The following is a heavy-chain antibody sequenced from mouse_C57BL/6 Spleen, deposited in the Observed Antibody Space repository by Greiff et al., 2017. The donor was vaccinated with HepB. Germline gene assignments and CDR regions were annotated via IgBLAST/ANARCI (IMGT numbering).Heavy chain of an antibody. CDR3: ARGSYGSSLDY. D-gene: IGHD1-1*01. CDR2: IYPSDSET. J-gene: IGHJ2*01. CDR1: GYTFTSYW. Sequence: VQLQQPGAELVRPGSSVKLSCKASGYTFTSYWMDWVKQRPGQGLEWIGNIYPSDSETHYNQKFKDKATLTVDKSSSTAYMQLSSLTSEGSAVYYGARGSYGSSLDYWGQGTTRTVSS. V-gene: IGHV1-61*01.